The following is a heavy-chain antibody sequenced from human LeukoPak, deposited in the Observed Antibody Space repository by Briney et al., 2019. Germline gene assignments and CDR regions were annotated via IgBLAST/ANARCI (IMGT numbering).Heavy chain of an antibody. J-gene: IGHJ3*02. Sequence: PSQTLSLTCTVSGGSISSGDYYWSWIRQPPGKGLEWIGYIYYSGSTYYNPSLKSRVTISVDTSKNQFSLKLSSVTAADTAVYYCASVDYYYDSSGLREDAFDIWGQGTMVTDSS. D-gene: IGHD3-22*01. CDR1: GGSISSGDYY. V-gene: IGHV4-30-4*01. CDR3: ASVDYYYDSSGLREDAFDI. CDR2: IYYSGST.